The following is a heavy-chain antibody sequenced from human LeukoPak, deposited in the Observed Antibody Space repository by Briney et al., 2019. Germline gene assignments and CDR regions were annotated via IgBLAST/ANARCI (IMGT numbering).Heavy chain of an antibody. J-gene: IGHJ4*02. D-gene: IGHD3-16*02. CDR3: ARDIEAYSFDS. V-gene: IGHV4-59*01. CDR1: GGSISSYY. Sequence: SETLSLTCTVSGGSISSYYWSWIRQPPGKGLEWIGYIYYSGSTNYNPSLKSRVTISVDTSKNQFSLKLSSVTAADTAVYYCARDIEAYSFDSWGQGPLVPASS. CDR2: IYYSGST.